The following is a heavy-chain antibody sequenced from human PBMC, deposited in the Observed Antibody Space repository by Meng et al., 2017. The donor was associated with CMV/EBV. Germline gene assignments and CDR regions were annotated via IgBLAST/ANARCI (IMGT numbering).Heavy chain of an antibody. J-gene: IGHJ5*02. Sequence: GESLKISCAASGFTFSSYEMNWVRQAPGKGLEWVSYISSSGSTIYYADSVKGRFTISRDNAKNSLYLQMNSLRAEDTAVYYCARDYCSSTSCYENWFDPWGQGTLVTVSS. D-gene: IGHD2-2*01. CDR1: GFTFSSYE. CDR2: ISSSGSTI. V-gene: IGHV3-48*03. CDR3: ARDYCSSTSCYENWFDP.